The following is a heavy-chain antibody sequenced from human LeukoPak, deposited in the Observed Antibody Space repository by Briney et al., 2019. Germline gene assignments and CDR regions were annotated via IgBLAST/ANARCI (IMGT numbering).Heavy chain of an antibody. J-gene: IGHJ4*02. CDR1: DYSVSTYYY. D-gene: IGHD6-19*01. CDR3: ARAGGSGLIDY. V-gene: IGHV4-38-2*02. Sequence: PSETLSLTCTVSDYSVSTYYYWGWIRQSPGKGLEWIGSIFHGGSTSYNPSLKSRVTISINTSKNQFSLKLTSVTAADTAVYYCARAGGSGLIDYWGQGTLVTVSS. CDR2: IFHGGST.